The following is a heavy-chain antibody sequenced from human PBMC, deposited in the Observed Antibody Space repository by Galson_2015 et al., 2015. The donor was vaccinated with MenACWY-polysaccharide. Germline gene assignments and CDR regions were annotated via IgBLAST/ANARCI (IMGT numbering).Heavy chain of an antibody. CDR3: AKWSDAFDS. J-gene: IGHJ4*02. CDR1: GSRFSNSG. V-gene: IGHV3-33*03. Sequence: SLRLSCAASGSRFSNSGMHWVRQAPGKGLEWVAVIQYDGSNKVYADSVKGRFTISRDNAKNSLYLQMDSLRVEDTAVYYCAKWSDAFDSWGQGTLVTVS. CDR2: IQYDGSNK.